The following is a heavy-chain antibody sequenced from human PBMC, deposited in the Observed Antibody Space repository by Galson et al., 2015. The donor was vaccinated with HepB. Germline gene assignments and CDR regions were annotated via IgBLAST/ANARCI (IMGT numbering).Heavy chain of an antibody. CDR2: IYWNDDK. Sequence: PALVKPTQPLTLTCTFSGFSLSTSGVGVGWIRQPPGKALEWLALIYWNDDKRYSPSLKSRLTITKDTSKNQVVLTMTNMDPVDTATYYCAHRLGYCSSTSCSRYYFDYWGQGTLVTVSS. CDR1: GFSLSTSGVG. J-gene: IGHJ4*02. CDR3: AHRLGYCSSTSCSRYYFDY. V-gene: IGHV2-5*01. D-gene: IGHD2-2*01.